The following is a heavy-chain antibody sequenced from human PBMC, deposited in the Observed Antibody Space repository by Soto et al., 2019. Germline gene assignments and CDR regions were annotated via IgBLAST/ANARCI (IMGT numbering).Heavy chain of an antibody. V-gene: IGHV4-4*07. D-gene: IGHD6-6*01. Sequence: PSETLPLTCTISGDSISSYFWSLIRQPAGKGLDWIGRMYVTATASYNPSLKIRVTMSVYTSKNRFSLKLSSVAAADTAVYYCARPSLNWYLDLWGSGAVVTVS. J-gene: IGHJ2*01. CDR2: MYVTATA. CDR3: ARPSLNWYLDL. CDR1: GDSISSYF.